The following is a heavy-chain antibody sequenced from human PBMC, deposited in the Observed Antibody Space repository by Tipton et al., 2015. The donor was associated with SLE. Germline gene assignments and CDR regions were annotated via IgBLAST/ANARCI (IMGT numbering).Heavy chain of an antibody. J-gene: IGHJ4*02. V-gene: IGHV3-23*01. CDR2: MSGSGGNT. CDR3: VTILHGSGNYGCFDN. D-gene: IGHD3-10*01. Sequence: SLRLSCVVSEFTFSTHAMSWVRQAPGKGLEWVSAMSGSGGNTYYADSVKGRFTISRDNAKNSLFLQMNSLRADDTGVYYCVTILHGSGNYGCFDNWGQGTLVTVSS. CDR1: EFTFSTHA.